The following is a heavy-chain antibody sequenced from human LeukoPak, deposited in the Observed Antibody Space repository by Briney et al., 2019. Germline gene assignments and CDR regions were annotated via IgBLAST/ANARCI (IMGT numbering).Heavy chain of an antibody. CDR2: IHYTGFT. D-gene: IGHD1-26*01. Sequence: PSETLSLTCTISGDSISTYYWNWIRQFPGKGLEWIGHIHYTGFTNYHPSLKSRVTISLDTPKNQFSLELTSVTAADTAVYYCARSWGATLPPGYWGQGTLVTVSS. V-gene: IGHV4-59*08. CDR3: ARSWGATLPPGY. J-gene: IGHJ4*02. CDR1: GDSISTYY.